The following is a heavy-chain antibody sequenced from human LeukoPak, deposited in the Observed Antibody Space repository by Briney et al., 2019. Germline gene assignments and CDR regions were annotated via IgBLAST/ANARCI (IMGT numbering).Heavy chain of an antibody. J-gene: IGHJ5*02. CDR1: GYTLTELS. D-gene: IGHD1-7*01. Sequence: ASVKVSCKVSGYTLTELSMHWVRQAPGKGLEWMGGFDPEDGETIYAQKFQGRVTMTRNTSISTAYMELSSLRSEDTAVYYCARPSRKYNWNYISWGQGTLVTVSS. CDR3: ARPSRKYNWNYIS. V-gene: IGHV1-24*01. CDR2: FDPEDGET.